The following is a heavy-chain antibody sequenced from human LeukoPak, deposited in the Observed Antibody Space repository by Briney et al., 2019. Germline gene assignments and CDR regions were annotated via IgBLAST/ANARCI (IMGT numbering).Heavy chain of an antibody. J-gene: IGHJ4*02. Sequence: SETLSLTCTVSGGSISNNGYYWSWIRQPAGKGLEWIGRIYTSGSTNYNPSLKSRVTISVDAPKNQFSLKLSSVTAADTAVYYCARGTLTTRADYWGQGTLVTVSS. V-gene: IGHV4-61*02. CDR1: GGSISNNGYY. D-gene: IGHD4-17*01. CDR3: ARGTLTTRADY. CDR2: IYTSGST.